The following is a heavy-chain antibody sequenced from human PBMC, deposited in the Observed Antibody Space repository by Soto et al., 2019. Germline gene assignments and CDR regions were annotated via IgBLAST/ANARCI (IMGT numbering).Heavy chain of an antibody. D-gene: IGHD4-17*01. V-gene: IGHV4-59*01. CDR3: ARAHDYGVGYFDY. CDR1: GGSISSYY. Sequence: PSETLSLTCTVSGGSISSYYWSWIRQPPGKGLEWIGYIYYSGSTNYNPSLKSRVTISVDTSKNQFSLKLSSVTAADTAVYYCARAHDYGVGYFDYWGQGTLVTVSS. J-gene: IGHJ4*02. CDR2: IYYSGST.